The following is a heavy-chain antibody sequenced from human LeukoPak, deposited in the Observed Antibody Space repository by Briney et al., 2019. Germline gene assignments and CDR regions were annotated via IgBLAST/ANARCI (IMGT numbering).Heavy chain of an antibody. J-gene: IGHJ5*02. V-gene: IGHV1-69*13. D-gene: IGHD3-22*01. CDR1: GGTFSSYA. Sequence: SVKVSCTASGGTFSSYAISWVRQAPGQGLEWMGGIIPIFGTANYAQKFQGRVTITADESTSTAYMELSSLRSEDTAVYYCARGRYYYDSSGYWFDPWGQGTLVTVSS. CDR3: ARGRYYYDSSGYWFDP. CDR2: IIPIFGTA.